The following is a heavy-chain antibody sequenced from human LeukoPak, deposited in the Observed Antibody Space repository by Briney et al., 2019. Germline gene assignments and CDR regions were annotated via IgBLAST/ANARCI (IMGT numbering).Heavy chain of an antibody. V-gene: IGHV3-23*01. CDR2: ITSSGETT. J-gene: IGHJ4*02. CDR1: GFTFSIYA. Sequence: GGSLRLSCAASGFTFSIYAMSWVRQAPGKGLEWVSSITSSGETTYYAGSVKGQFTISRNNSKNTVYLQMNSLRAEDTAVYYCARDRPNYYGANGHYYRRDGDYWGQGTLVTVSS. D-gene: IGHD3-22*01. CDR3: ARDRPNYYGANGHYYRRDGDY.